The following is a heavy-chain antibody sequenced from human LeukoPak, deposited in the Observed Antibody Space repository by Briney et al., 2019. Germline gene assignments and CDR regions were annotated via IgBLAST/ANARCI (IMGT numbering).Heavy chain of an antibody. V-gene: IGHV3-43*01. Sequence: PGGSLRLSCAASGFTFDDYTMHWVRQAPGKGLEWVSLISWDGGSTYYADSVKGRFTISRDNSKNSLYLQMNSLRTEDTALYYCAKDKGADTAMVYYYYGMDVWGQGTTVTVSS. CDR1: GFTFDDYT. J-gene: IGHJ6*02. CDR2: ISWDGGST. D-gene: IGHD5-18*01. CDR3: AKDKGADTAMVYYYYGMDV.